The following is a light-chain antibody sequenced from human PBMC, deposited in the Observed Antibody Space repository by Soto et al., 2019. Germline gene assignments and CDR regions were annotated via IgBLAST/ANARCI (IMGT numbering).Light chain of an antibody. V-gene: IGKV3-11*01. J-gene: IGKJ1*01. CDR3: QQRNMWPRT. CDR1: QSIDTD. Sequence: EIVLTQSPGTLSVSPGERATLSCRASQSIDTDLGWYQQKRGQAPRLLIYDASHRAIGIPGRFSGSGSGTDFTLTISSLEPEDSAVYYCQQRNMWPRTFGQGTKVEI. CDR2: DAS.